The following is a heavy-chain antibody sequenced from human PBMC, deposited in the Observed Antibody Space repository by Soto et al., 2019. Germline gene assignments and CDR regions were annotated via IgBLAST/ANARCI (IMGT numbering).Heavy chain of an antibody. CDR2: IKQDGSEK. D-gene: IGHD6-6*01. CDR1: GFTFSSYW. CDR3: AREIEYSSSSDYYYYYMDV. J-gene: IGHJ6*03. V-gene: IGHV3-7*01. Sequence: GGSLRLSCAASGFTFSSYWMSWVRQAPGKGLEWVANIKQDGSEKYYVDSVKGRFTISRDNAKNSLYPQMNSLRAEDTAVYYCAREIEYSSSSDYYYYYMDVWGKGTTVTVSS.